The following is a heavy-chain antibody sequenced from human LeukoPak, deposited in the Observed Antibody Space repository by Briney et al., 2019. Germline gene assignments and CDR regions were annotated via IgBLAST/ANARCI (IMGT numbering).Heavy chain of an antibody. Sequence: SETLSLTCTVSDGSISSSSYYWGWIRQPPGKGLEWIGSIYHTGSTYYNPSLKSRVTISIDASKNQFSLKLNSVTAADTAVYYCARSLDGRDGYNYFSWGQGTLVTVSS. D-gene: IGHD5-24*01. CDR1: DGSISSSSYY. CDR3: ARSLDGRDGYNYFS. V-gene: IGHV4-39*01. CDR2: IYHTGST. J-gene: IGHJ5*02.